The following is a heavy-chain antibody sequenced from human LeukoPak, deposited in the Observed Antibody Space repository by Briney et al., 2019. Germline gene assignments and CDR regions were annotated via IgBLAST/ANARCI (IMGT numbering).Heavy chain of an antibody. J-gene: IGHJ6*03. CDR2: ISSSGST. D-gene: IGHD6-13*01. CDR1: GDSISSGDYY. Sequence: PSQTLSLTCTVSGDSISSGDYYWSWIRQPAGKGLEWIGRISSSGSTNYNPSLKSRVTISVDTSKNQFSLKLSSVTAADTAVYYCASGRRAAGTYYYYMDVWGKGTTVTISS. V-gene: IGHV4-61*02. CDR3: ASGRRAAGTYYYYMDV.